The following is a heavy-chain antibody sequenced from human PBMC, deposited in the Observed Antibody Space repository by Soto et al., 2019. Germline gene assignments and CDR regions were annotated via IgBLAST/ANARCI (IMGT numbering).Heavy chain of an antibody. CDR2: ISSSSSYI. Sequence: TGGSLRLSCAASGFTFSSYSMNWVRQAPGKGLEWVSSISSSSSYIYYADSVKGRFTISRDNAKNSLYLQMNSLRAEDTAVYYCARVLAVLELSAFDIWGQGTMVTVSS. J-gene: IGHJ3*02. V-gene: IGHV3-21*01. CDR1: GFTFSSYS. D-gene: IGHD1-7*01. CDR3: ARVLAVLELSAFDI.